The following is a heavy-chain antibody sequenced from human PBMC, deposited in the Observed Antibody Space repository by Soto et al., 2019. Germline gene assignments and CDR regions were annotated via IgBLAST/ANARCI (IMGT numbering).Heavy chain of an antibody. J-gene: IGHJ4*02. CDR2: IYYSGST. Sequence: QVQLQESGPGLVKPSETLSLTCTVSGGFISSYYWSWIRQPPGKGLEWIGYIYYSGSTNYNPSLKSRVTISVDTSKNQFSLKLSSVTAADTAVYYCARHGPIAAAGTVFDYWGQGTLVTVSS. CDR3: ARHGPIAAAGTVFDY. CDR1: GGFISSYY. V-gene: IGHV4-59*08. D-gene: IGHD6-13*01.